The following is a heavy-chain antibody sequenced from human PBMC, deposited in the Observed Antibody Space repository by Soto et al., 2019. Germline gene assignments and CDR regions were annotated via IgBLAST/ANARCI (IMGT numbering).Heavy chain of an antibody. J-gene: IGHJ6*02. V-gene: IGHV3-64D*06. CDR3: VRDNYGMDV. CDR2: GGDGQTT. Sequence: ESLRLSCSISGFIIRNYAMHWVRQAPGMGLEYLAVSHGGDGQTTNYFADSVKGRFTVTRDNSKSMLFLQMTSLKTEDTAVYYCVRDNYGMDVWGQGTTVTVSS. CDR1: GFIIRNYA.